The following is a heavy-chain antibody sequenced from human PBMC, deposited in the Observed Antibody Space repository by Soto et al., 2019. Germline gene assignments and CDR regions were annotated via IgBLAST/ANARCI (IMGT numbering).Heavy chain of an antibody. CDR1: GGTFSSYA. J-gene: IGHJ4*02. V-gene: IGHV1-69*13. CDR3: ASGPSGWLGPGSYYFDY. CDR2: IIPIFGTA. D-gene: IGHD6-19*01. Sequence: SVKVSCKASGGTFSSYAISWVRQAPGQGLEWMGGIIPIFGTANYAQKFQGRVTITADESTSTAYMELSSLRSEDTAVYYCASGPSGWLGPGSYYFDYWGQGTLVTVSS.